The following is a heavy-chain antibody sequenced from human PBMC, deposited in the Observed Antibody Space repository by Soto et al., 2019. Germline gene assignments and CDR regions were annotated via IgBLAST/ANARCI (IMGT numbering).Heavy chain of an antibody. V-gene: IGHV1-58*01. Sequence: SVKVSCKASGITFCSSAVQGGRQARGQRVEWIGRIVVGSGNTNYAQTYQERVTITRDMSTSTAYMELTSLRSEDTAVYYCAVYNDFWSGHYSFYYWGQGALVTGSA. CDR2: IVVGSGNT. D-gene: IGHD3-3*01. CDR3: AVYNDFWSGHYSFYY. J-gene: IGHJ4*02. CDR1: GITFCSSA.